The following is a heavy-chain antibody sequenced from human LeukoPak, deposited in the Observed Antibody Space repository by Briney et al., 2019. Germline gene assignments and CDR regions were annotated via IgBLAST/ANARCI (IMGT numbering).Heavy chain of an antibody. CDR3: ATDLYCSSTSCLVAEYFQH. CDR1: GYTFTGYY. Sequence: ASVKVSCKAPGYTFTGYYMHWVRQAPGQGLEWMGWINPNSGGTNYAQKFQGRVTMTRDTSISTAYMELSRLRSDDTAVYYCATDLYCSSTSCLVAEYFQHWGQGTLVTVSS. D-gene: IGHD2-2*01. V-gene: IGHV1-2*02. J-gene: IGHJ1*01. CDR2: INPNSGGT.